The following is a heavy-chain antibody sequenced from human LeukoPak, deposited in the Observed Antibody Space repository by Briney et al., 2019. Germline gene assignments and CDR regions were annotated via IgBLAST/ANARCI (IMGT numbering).Heavy chain of an antibody. Sequence: SEILSLTCTVSGGSISSGSYYWSWIRQPAGKGLEWIGRIYTSGSTNYNPSLKSRVTISVDTSKNQFSLKLSSVTAADTAVYYYARGGAARPYFDYWGQGTLVTVSS. J-gene: IGHJ4*02. CDR3: ARGGAARPYFDY. CDR2: IYTSGST. CDR1: GGSISSGSYY. D-gene: IGHD6-6*01. V-gene: IGHV4-61*02.